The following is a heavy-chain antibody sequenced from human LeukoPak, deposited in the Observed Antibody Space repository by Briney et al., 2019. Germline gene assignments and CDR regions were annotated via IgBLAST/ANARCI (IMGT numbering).Heavy chain of an antibody. D-gene: IGHD6-6*01. CDR1: GGSISSSSYY. Sequence: PSETLSLTCTVSGGSISSSSYYWGWIRQPPGKGLEWIGYIYYSGSTNYNPSLKSRVTISVDTSKNQFSLKLSSVTAADTAVYYCARGMAARSYYYYMDVWGKGTTVTVSS. J-gene: IGHJ6*03. V-gene: IGHV4-61*05. CDR2: IYYSGST. CDR3: ARGMAARSYYYYMDV.